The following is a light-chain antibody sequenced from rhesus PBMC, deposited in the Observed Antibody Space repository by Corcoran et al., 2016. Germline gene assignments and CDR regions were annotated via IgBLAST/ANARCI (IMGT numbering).Light chain of an antibody. CDR3: LQYNSKPWT. Sequence: DIQMTQSPSSLSASIGDRVTITCRASQGISNYLSWYQQKPGKPPKRLIYAASSLESGVPSRFSGSGSVTEFTLTISSLQPEDFAAYYCLQYNSKPWTFGQGTKVEIK. CDR2: AAS. CDR1: QGISNY. V-gene: IGKV1-36*01. J-gene: IGKJ1*01.